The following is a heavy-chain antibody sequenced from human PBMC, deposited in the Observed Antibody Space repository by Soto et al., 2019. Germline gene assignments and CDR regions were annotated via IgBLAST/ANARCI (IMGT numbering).Heavy chain of an antibody. Sequence: PSETLSLTCTVSGDSISSGDYYWSWIRQPPGKGLEWIGCIYYSGNTYYNPSLKSRFSISVDTSKNQFSLKLSSVTAADTAVYYCARDLKRYSSTQGPLEYWGLGTPVNVSS. CDR3: ARDLKRYSSTQGPLEY. J-gene: IGHJ4*02. V-gene: IGHV4-30-4*01. CDR2: IYYSGNT. D-gene: IGHD6-13*01. CDR1: GDSISSGDYY.